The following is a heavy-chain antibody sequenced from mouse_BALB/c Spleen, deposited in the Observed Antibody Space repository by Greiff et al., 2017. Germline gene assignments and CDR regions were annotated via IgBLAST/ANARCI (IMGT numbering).Heavy chain of an antibody. V-gene: IGHV1-4*01. D-gene: IGHD4-1*01. J-gene: IGHJ2*01. CDR2: INPSSGYT. Sequence: VHLVESGAELARPGASVKMSCKASGYTFTSYTMHWVKQRPGQGLEWIGYINPSSGYTNYNQKFKDKATLTADKSSSTAYMQLSSLTSEDSAVYYCARKDWDVGYFDYWGQGTTLTVSS. CDR1: GYTFTSYT. CDR3: ARKDWDVGYFDY.